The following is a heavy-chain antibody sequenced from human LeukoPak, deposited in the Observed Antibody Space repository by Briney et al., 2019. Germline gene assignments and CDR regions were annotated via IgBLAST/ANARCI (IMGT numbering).Heavy chain of an antibody. J-gene: IGHJ4*02. CDR2: ITHSGST. Sequence: SETLSLTCAVYGGSFSGKYWTWIRQPPHKGLEWIGEITHSGSTYYNPSLKIRVTISVYTSRNQFSLKLNSVTAADTAVYYCARDLMTWGQGTLVTVSS. CDR1: GGSFSGKY. V-gene: IGHV4-34*01. CDR3: ARDLMT.